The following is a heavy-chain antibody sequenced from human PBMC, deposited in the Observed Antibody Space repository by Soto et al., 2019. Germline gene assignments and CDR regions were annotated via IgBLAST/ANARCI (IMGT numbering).Heavy chain of an antibody. CDR2: ISAHNGNT. Sequence: QVHLVQSGAEVKKPGASVKVSCQGSGYAFTTYGITWVRQAPGQGLEWKGWISAHNGNTNYAQKLQGRGTVTRDTSTSTAYMELRRLRYDDTAVYYCARGRYGDYWGQGALVTVSS. CDR1: GYAFTTYG. J-gene: IGHJ4*02. CDR3: ARGRYGDY. V-gene: IGHV1-18*01. D-gene: IGHD1-1*01.